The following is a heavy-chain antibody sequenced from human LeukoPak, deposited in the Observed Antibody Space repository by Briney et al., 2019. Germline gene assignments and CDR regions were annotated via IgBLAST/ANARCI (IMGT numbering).Heavy chain of an antibody. CDR2: IYYSGST. J-gene: IGHJ6*02. CDR1: GGSISSYY. D-gene: IGHD3-10*01. CDR3: AGSNYYGSGSYLRGYYYYGMDV. Sequence: PSETLSLTCTVSGGSISSYYWSWIRQPPGKGLEWIGYIYYSGSTNYNPSLKSRVTISVDTSKNQFSLKLSSVTAADTAVYYCAGSNYYGSGSYLRGYYYYGMDVWGQGTTATVSS. V-gene: IGHV4-59*01.